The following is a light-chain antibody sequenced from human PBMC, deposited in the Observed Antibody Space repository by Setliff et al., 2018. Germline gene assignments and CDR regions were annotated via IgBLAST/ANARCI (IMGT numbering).Light chain of an antibody. CDR2: DNN. V-gene: IGLV1-51*01. CDR1: SSNIGNNY. CDR3: GAWDRSLSVYV. J-gene: IGLJ1*01. Sequence: QSALTQPPSVSAAPGQKVTISCSGSSSNIGNNYVSWYQQLPGAAPKLLIYDNNRPSGIPDRFSGSKSGTSATLGITRLQTGDEADYSCGAWDRSLSVYVFGTGTKVTVL.